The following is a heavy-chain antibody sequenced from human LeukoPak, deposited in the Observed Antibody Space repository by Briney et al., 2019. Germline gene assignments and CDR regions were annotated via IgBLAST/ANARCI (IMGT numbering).Heavy chain of an antibody. CDR3: ARDFGHTADY. D-gene: IGHD5-18*01. Sequence: GGSLRLSCAASGFTFPFSSYGMHWVRQAPGKGLEWVAVISYDGSNKYYADSVKGRFTISRDNSKNMLYLQMNSLRVEDTAVYYCARDFGHTADYWGQGTLVTVSS. J-gene: IGHJ4*02. CDR1: GFTFPFSSYG. CDR2: ISYDGSNK. V-gene: IGHV3-30*03.